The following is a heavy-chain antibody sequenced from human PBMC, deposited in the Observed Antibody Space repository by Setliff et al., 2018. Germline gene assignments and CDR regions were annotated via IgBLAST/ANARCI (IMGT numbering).Heavy chain of an antibody. V-gene: IGHV3-23*01. J-gene: IGHJ4*02. CDR3: AKRGPYCSGGTCHYYFDY. Sequence: GGSLRLSCAASGFTFSSYAMSWVRQVPGKGLSWVSMISGSAQTTYYADSVKGRFTISRDNSKNTVYLEMNSLRAEDTAVYYCAKRGPYCSGGTCHYYFDYWGQGTLVTVSS. D-gene: IGHD2-15*01. CDR2: ISGSAQTT. CDR1: GFTFSSYA.